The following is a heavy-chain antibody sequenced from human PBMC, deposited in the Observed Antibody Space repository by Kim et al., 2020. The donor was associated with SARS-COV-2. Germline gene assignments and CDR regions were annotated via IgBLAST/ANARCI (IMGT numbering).Heavy chain of an antibody. Sequence: GGSLRLSSAASGFSFSDYYMGWVRQTPGKRLEWVSFISTTAGYTNYADSVKGRFTISRDNTQNSLYLQMNSLRGGDTAVYFCARVHKSAWYEVDYYYGM. CDR3: ARVHKSAWYEVDYYYGM. D-gene: IGHD6-19*01. V-gene: IGHV3-11*06. CDR1: GFSFSDYY. CDR2: ISTTAGYT. J-gene: IGHJ6*01.